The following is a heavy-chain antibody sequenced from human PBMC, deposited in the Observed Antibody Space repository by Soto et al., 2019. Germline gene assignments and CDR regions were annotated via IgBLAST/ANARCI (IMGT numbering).Heavy chain of an antibody. D-gene: IGHD3-10*01. CDR2: ILYDGSDK. V-gene: IGHV3-30*18. CDR3: AKAGGGFGDFVHH. Sequence: VQLVESGGGLVKPGGSLRLSCAASGFTFSSYGMHWVRQAPGKGLEWVTGILYDGSDKYYADSVKGRFTISRENSKNTLYLQMNSLRTEDSAVYYCAKAGGGFGDFVHHWGQGTPVTVSS. CDR1: GFTFSSYG. J-gene: IGHJ4*02.